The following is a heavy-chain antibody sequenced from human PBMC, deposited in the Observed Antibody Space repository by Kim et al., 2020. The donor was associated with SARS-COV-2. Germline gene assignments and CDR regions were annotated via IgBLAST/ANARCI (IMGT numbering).Heavy chain of an antibody. CDR3: ARGVPGY. CDR1: GGSFSGYQ. CDR2: INDSGST. V-gene: IGHV4-34*01. Sequence: SETLSLTCAVYGGSFSGYQWSWIRQSPGKGLEWIGQINDSGSTKYNPSLRSRVTISVDTSKNQFSLKLTSVTAADTAVYYCARGVPGYWGQGMLATVSS. J-gene: IGHJ4*02.